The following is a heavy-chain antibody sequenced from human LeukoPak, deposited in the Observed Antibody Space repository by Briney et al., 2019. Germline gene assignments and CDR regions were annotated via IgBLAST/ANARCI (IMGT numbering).Heavy chain of an antibody. CDR1: GGSISSGSYY. CDR2: IYTSGST. V-gene: IGHV4-61*02. J-gene: IGHJ6*03. CDR3: ARARYYGGNSRYYYYYMDV. D-gene: IGHD4-23*01. Sequence: ASQTLSPTCTVSGGSISSGSYYWSWIRQPAGKGLEWIGRIYTSGSTNYNPSLKSRVTISVDTSKNQFSLKLSSVTAADTAVYYCARARYYGGNSRYYYYYMDVWGKGTTVTVSS.